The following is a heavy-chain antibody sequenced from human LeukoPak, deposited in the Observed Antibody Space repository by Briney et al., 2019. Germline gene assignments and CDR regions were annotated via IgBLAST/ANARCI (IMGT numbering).Heavy chain of an antibody. CDR1: GGSISSYY. Sequence: SETLSPTCTVSGGSISSYYWSWIRQPPGKGLEWIGYIYYSGNTNYNPSLESRVTMSVDTSKNQFSLNLSSVTAADTAVYYCARDGSGSYYYYYGFDVWGQGTTVTVSS. J-gene: IGHJ6*02. CDR2: IYYSGNT. D-gene: IGHD1-26*01. V-gene: IGHV4-59*13. CDR3: ARDGSGSYYYYYGFDV.